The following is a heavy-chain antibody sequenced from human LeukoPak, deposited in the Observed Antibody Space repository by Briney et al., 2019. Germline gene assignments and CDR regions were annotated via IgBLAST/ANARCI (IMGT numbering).Heavy chain of an antibody. CDR2: INHSGST. Sequence: SENLSLTCAVYGGSFSGYYWSWIRQPPGKGLEWIGEINHSGSTNYNPSLKSRVTISVDTSKNQFSLKLSSVTAADTAVYYCARRHYYDSSADYWGQGTLVTVSS. J-gene: IGHJ4*02. CDR1: GGSFSGYY. D-gene: IGHD3-22*01. V-gene: IGHV4-34*01. CDR3: ARRHYYDSSADY.